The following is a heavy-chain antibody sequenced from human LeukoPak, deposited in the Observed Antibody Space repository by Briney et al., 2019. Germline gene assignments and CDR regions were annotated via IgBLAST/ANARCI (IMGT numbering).Heavy chain of an antibody. CDR3: AKFYDSSGYYYGDY. D-gene: IGHD3-22*01. Sequence: GGSLRLSCAASGFTFSSYAMSWVRQAPGKGLEWVSAISGSGGSTYYADFVKGRFTISRDNSKNTLYLQMNSLRAEDTAVYYCAKFYDSSGYYYGDYWGQGTLVTVSP. J-gene: IGHJ4*02. CDR1: GFTFSSYA. CDR2: ISGSGGST. V-gene: IGHV3-23*01.